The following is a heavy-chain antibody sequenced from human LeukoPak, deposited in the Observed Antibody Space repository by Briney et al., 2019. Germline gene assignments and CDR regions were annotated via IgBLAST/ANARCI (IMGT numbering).Heavy chain of an antibody. CDR2: ISHSGST. Sequence: SETLSLTCAVYGGSFSGYYWSWIRQPPGKGLEWIGEISHSGSTNYNPSLKSRVTISVDTSKNQFSLKLSSVTAADTAVYYCARGPGLYDSSGYYYRNWGQGTLVTVSS. V-gene: IGHV4-34*01. CDR1: GGSFSGYY. D-gene: IGHD3-22*01. J-gene: IGHJ4*02. CDR3: ARGPGLYDSSGYYYRN.